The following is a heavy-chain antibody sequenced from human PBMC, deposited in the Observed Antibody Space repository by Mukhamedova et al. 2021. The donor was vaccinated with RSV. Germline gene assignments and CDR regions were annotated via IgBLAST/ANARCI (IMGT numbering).Heavy chain of an antibody. CDR3: ARGGSTYFYS. V-gene: IGHV3-74*01. D-gene: IGHD2-15*01. J-gene: IGHJ4*02. Sequence: GRFTMSRDNAKNTLYLQMNSLRAEDTAVYYCARGGSTYFYSWGQGALVTVSS.